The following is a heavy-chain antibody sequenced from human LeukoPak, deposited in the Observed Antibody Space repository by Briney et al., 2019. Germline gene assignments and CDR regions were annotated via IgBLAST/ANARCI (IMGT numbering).Heavy chain of an antibody. V-gene: IGHV4-34*01. CDR2: INYSGSP. J-gene: IGHJ2*01. CDR1: TGSLSGYY. Sequence: PSETLSPTCGVSTGSLSGYYWRWLRQPPGGGLEWIGEINYSGSPNYNPSLKSRVTISGDTSKKQFSLNLTSVSAADTGVYYCARGVDLWGRGTPVTASS. CDR3: ARGVDL.